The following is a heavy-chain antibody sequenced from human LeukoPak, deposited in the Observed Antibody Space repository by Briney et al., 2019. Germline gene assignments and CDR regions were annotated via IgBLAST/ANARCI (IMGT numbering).Heavy chain of an antibody. CDR2: ISGDGSTT. V-gene: IGHV3-74*01. CDR1: GFTFSASW. Sequence: GGSLRLSCAASGFTFSASWMHWVRQAPGKGLVWVSRISGDGSTTTYADSVKGRFTISRDNSKNTLYLQMNSLRAEDTAVYYCARAVAGTESPFDYWGQGTLVTVSS. CDR3: ARAVAGTESPFDY. J-gene: IGHJ4*02. D-gene: IGHD1-7*01.